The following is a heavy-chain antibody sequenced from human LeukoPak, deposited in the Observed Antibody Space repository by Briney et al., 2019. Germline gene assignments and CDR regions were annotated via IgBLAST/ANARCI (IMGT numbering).Heavy chain of an antibody. J-gene: IGHJ4*02. V-gene: IGHV3-23*01. D-gene: IGHD3-22*01. CDR1: GFTFSSYA. CDR2: ISGSGGST. Sequence: PGGSLRLSCAASGFTFSSYAMSWVRQAPGKGLKWVSAISGSGGSTYYADSVKGRFTISRDNSKNTLYLQMNSLRAEDTAVYYCAKVRDRSVVVINPDYWGQGTLVTVSS. CDR3: AKVRDRSVVVINPDY.